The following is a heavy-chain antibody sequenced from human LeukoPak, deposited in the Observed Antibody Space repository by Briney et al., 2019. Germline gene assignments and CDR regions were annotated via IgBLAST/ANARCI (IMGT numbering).Heavy chain of an antibody. Sequence: PVKLSCKASGGTFSSYAISWVRQSPGQALEWMGVIIRIFGTANYAQKFQGRVTITADESTSTAYMELSSLRSEDRAVYYCASSPLSSGYYGARFDYFDYWGQGTLVTVSS. V-gene: IGHV1-69*13. J-gene: IGHJ4*02. CDR3: ASSPLSSGYYGARFDYFDY. CDR1: GGTFSSYA. CDR2: IIRIFGTA. D-gene: IGHD3-22*01.